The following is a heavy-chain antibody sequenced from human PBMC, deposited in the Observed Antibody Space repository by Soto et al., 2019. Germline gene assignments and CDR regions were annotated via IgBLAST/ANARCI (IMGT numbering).Heavy chain of an antibody. J-gene: IGHJ4*02. CDR3: ARDRERDAWYEDY. CDR1: GFSFSSYA. CDR2: ISGSDGST. Sequence: EVQLLESGGGLVQPGGSLRLSCVASGFSFSSYAMTWVRQAPGKGLEWVSVISGSDGSTYYADSVKGRFTISRDNSKNTLYLQMNILRAEDTAVYYCARDRERDAWYEDYWGQGTLVTVSS. V-gene: IGHV3-23*01. D-gene: IGHD6-13*01.